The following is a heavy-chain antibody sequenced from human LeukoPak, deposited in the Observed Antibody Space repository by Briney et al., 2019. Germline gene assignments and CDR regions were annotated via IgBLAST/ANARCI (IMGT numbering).Heavy chain of an antibody. CDR1: GFTFSSYS. Sequence: PGGSLRLSCAASGFTFSSYSMNWVRQAPGKGLEWVSSISSSSSYIYYADSVKGRFTISRDNAKNSLYPQMNSLRAEDTAVYYCARQYGDYDPYYFDYWGRGTLVTVSS. CDR2: ISSSSSYI. J-gene: IGHJ4*01. V-gene: IGHV3-21*01. CDR3: ARQYGDYDPYYFDY. D-gene: IGHD4-17*01.